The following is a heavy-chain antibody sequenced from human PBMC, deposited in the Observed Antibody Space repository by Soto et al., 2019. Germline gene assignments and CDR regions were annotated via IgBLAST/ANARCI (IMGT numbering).Heavy chain of an antibody. CDR3: ARDRVTIFGAVDV. CDR2: IYYSGST. CDR1: GGSISSGGYY. D-gene: IGHD3-3*01. V-gene: IGHV4-31*03. Sequence: PSETLSLTCTVSGGSISSGGYYWSWIRQHPGKGLEWIGYIYYSGSTYYNPSLKSRVTISVDTSKNQFSLKLSSVTAADMAVYYCARDRVTIFGAVDVWGKGTTVTVSS. J-gene: IGHJ6*04.